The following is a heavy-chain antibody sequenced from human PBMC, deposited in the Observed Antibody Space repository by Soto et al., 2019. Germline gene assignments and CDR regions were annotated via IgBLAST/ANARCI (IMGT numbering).Heavy chain of an antibody. V-gene: IGHV5-10-1*01. CDR2: IDPSDSYT. CDR1: GYSFTSYW. CDR3: ARHCSSTSCYSSYYYGMDV. Sequence: PRKSLKISCKGSGYSFTSYWIRWVRQMPGKGLEWMGRIDPSDSYTNSSPSFQGPVTISADKSISTAYLQWSSLKASDTAMYYCARHCSSTSCYSSYYYGMDVWGQGTTVTVS. D-gene: IGHD2-2*01. J-gene: IGHJ6*02.